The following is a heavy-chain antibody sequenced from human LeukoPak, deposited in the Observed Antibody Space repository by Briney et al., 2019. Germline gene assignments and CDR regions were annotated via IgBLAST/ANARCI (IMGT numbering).Heavy chain of an antibody. CDR2: ISGSGGST. CDR3: ARPGMPAALYYYMDV. J-gene: IGHJ6*03. CDR1: GFTFSSYA. D-gene: IGHD2-2*01. Sequence: GGSLRLSCAASGFTFSSYAMSWVRQAPGKGLEWVSAISGSGGSTYYADSVKGRFTISRDNSKNTLYLQMNSLRGEDTAVYYCARPGMPAALYYYMDVWGKGTTVSISS. V-gene: IGHV3-23*01.